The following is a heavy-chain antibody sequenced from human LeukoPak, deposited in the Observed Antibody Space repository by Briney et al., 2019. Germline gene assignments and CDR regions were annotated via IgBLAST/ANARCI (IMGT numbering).Heavy chain of an antibody. Sequence: RGSLRLSCAASGFTFSSYGMHWVRQAPGKGLEWVAFIRYDGSNKYYADSMKGRFTISRDNSKNTLYLQMNSLRAEDTAVYYCAKDLLTANWFDPWGQGTLVTVSS. D-gene: IGHD3-16*01. CDR1: GFTFSSYG. CDR3: AKDLLTANWFDP. J-gene: IGHJ5*02. CDR2: IRYDGSNK. V-gene: IGHV3-30*02.